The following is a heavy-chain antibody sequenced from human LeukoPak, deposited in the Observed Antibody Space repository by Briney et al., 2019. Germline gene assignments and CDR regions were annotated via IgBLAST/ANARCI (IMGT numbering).Heavy chain of an antibody. CDR2: IYYSGST. Sequence: SETLSLTCTVSGGSISSHYWSWIRQPPGKGLEWIGYIYYSGSTNYNPSLKSRVTISVDTSMNQFSLKLSSVTAADTAVYYCARLYSSSASSDYWGQGTLVTVSS. V-gene: IGHV4-59*11. J-gene: IGHJ4*02. D-gene: IGHD6-6*01. CDR3: ARLYSSSASSDY. CDR1: GGSISSHY.